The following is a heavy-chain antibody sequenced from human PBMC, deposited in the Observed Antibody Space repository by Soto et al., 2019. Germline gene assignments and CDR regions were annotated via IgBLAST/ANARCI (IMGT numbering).Heavy chain of an antibody. V-gene: IGHV1-58*01. Sequence: GASVKVSCTASGFTFTSSAVQWVRQARGQRLEWIGWIVVGSGNTNYAQKFQERVTITRDMSTSTAYMELSSLRSEDTAVYYCAADPPYYYDSSGYYPDHWGQGTLVTVSS. J-gene: IGHJ4*02. CDR1: GFTFTSSA. CDR3: AADPPYYYDSSGYYPDH. D-gene: IGHD3-22*01. CDR2: IVVGSGNT.